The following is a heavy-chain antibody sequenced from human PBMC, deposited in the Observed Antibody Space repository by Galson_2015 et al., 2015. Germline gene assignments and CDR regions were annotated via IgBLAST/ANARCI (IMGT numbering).Heavy chain of an antibody. V-gene: IGHV4-4*02. CDR1: GGSISSRNW. CDR2: IYHSGST. D-gene: IGHD3-10*01. J-gene: IGHJ4*02. CDR3: ASVYYGSGSYPDY. Sequence: ETLSLTCAVSGGSISSRNWWSWVRPPPGKGLEWIGEIYHSGSTNYNPSLKSRVTISVDKSKNQFSLKLSSVTAADTAVYYCASVYYGSGSYPDYWGPGTLVTVSS.